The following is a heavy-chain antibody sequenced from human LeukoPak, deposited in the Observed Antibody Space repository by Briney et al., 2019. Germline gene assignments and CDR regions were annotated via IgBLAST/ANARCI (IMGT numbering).Heavy chain of an antibody. D-gene: IGHD5-18*01. Sequence: SETLSLTCAASDYSISSAYYWGWIRQPPGKGLEWIGSIYHSGSTYYNPSLKSRVTISVDTSKNQFSLKVTSVTAADTAVYYCAGNVDTAMVTFDSWGQGTLVTVSS. CDR1: DYSISSAYY. CDR3: AGNVDTAMVTFDS. CDR2: IYHSGST. V-gene: IGHV4-38-2*01. J-gene: IGHJ4*02.